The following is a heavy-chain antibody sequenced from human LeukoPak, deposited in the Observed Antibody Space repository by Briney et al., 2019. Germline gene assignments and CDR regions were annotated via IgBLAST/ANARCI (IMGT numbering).Heavy chain of an antibody. CDR1: GFTFSSYS. CDR3: ARDGAYCSSTSCQPGLFDY. Sequence: GGSLRLSCAASGFTFSSYSMNWVRQAPGKGLEWVSYISSSGSTIYYADSVKGRFTISRDNAKNSLYLQMNSLRAEDTAVYYCARDGAYCSSTSCQPGLFDYWGQGTLVTVSS. J-gene: IGHJ4*02. D-gene: IGHD2-2*01. V-gene: IGHV3-48*04. CDR2: ISSSGSTI.